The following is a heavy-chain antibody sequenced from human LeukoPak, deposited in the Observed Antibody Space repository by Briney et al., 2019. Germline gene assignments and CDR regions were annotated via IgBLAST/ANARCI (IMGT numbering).Heavy chain of an antibody. CDR3: ARGSLNDYGDHGTFDY. CDR1: GDAISNGGYY. D-gene: IGHD4/OR15-4a*01. CDR2: IYYSGST. J-gene: IGHJ4*02. Sequence: SQTLSLTCTVSGDAISNGGYYWSWIRQHPGEGMEWIGFIYYSGSTYYNPSLKSRVMISVDTSKNQFSLKLNSMTAADTAVYYCARGSLNDYGDHGTFDYWGQGTPVTVSS. V-gene: IGHV4-31*03.